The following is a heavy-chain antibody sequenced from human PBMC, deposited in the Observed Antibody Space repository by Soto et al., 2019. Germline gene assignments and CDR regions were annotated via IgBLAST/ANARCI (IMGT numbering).Heavy chain of an antibody. V-gene: IGHV3-74*01. Sequence: GGSLRLSCAASEFTFTHYWMHWVRQAPGKGLVWVSRISSDGTTTNYADSVKGRFTISRDNAENMLFLQMASLRVEDRAIYYCVRGKVAAGFDYWGQGALVTVSS. CDR1: EFTFTHYW. D-gene: IGHD6-13*01. CDR3: VRGKVAAGFDY. CDR2: ISSDGTTT. J-gene: IGHJ4*02.